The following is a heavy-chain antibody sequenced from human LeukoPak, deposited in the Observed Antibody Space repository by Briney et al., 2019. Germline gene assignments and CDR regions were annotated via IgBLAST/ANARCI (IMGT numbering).Heavy chain of an antibody. Sequence: SGGSLRLSCAASGFTFSDYYMSWIRQAPGKGLEWVSYISSSGSTIYYADSVKGRFTISRDNAKNSLYLQMNSLRAEDTAVYYCARSYQLGPYYYMDVWGKGTTVTVSS. J-gene: IGHJ6*03. V-gene: IGHV3-11*04. D-gene: IGHD1-1*01. CDR3: ARSYQLGPYYYMDV. CDR1: GFTFSDYY. CDR2: ISSSGSTI.